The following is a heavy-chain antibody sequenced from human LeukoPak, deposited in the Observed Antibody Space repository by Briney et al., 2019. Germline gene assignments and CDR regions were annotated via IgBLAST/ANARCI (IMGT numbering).Heavy chain of an antibody. Sequence: GGSLRLSCAASGFTFSSYAMSWVRQAPGKGLEWVSAISGSGGSTYYADSVKGRFTISRDNAKNTVYMQMNSLRAEDTAVYYCARGSPIAEDWGQGTLVTVSS. V-gene: IGHV3-23*01. CDR3: ARGSPIAED. CDR2: ISGSGGST. J-gene: IGHJ4*02. CDR1: GFTFSSYA. D-gene: IGHD6-13*01.